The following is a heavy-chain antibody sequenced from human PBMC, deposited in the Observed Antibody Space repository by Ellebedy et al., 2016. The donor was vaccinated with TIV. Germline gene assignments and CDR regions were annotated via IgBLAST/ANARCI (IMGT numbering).Heavy chain of an antibody. Sequence: AASVTVSCKASGYTFTSYAMNWVRQPPGQGLEWLGWLNTNTGNPTYAQGFTGRFVFSLDTSVSTAYLQISSLKAEDTAVYYCARDADQSAVRGVMDYWGQGTLVSVSS. V-gene: IGHV7-4-1*02. D-gene: IGHD3-10*01. CDR1: GYTFTSYA. CDR3: ARDADQSAVRGVMDY. CDR2: LNTNTGNP. J-gene: IGHJ4*02.